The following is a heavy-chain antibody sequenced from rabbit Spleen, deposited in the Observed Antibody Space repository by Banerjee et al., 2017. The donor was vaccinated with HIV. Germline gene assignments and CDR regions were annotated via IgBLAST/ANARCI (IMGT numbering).Heavy chain of an antibody. V-gene: IGHV1S45*01. CDR1: GFTLSSYYM. J-gene: IGHJ4*01. Sequence: QEQLVESGGGLVQPGGSLKLSCTASGFTLSSYYMNWVRQAPGKGLEWIACINTATGKAVYASWAKGRFTISKTSSTTVTLQMTSLTAADTATYFCARDLTSVIGWNLNLWGPGTLVTVS. CDR2: INTATGKA. CDR3: ARDLTSVIGWNLNL. D-gene: IGHD1-1*01.